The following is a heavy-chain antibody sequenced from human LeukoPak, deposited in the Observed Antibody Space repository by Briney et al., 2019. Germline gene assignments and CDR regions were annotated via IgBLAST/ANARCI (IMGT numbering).Heavy chain of an antibody. CDR1: GFTFSRYG. CDR2: IWYDGSKK. D-gene: IGHD6-13*01. J-gene: IGHJ4*02. Sequence: PGGSLRLSCAASGFTFSRYGMHWVREAPGKGLEWVAVIWYDGSKKYYADSVKGRFTISRDNSKNTLYLQMNSLRAGDTAVYYCAREQLVSPYFDYGGQGTLATVS. CDR3: AREQLVSPYFDY. V-gene: IGHV3-33*01.